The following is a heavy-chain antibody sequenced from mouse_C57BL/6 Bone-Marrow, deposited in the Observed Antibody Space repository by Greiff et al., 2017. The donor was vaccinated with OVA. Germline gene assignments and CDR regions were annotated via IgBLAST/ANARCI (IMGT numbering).Heavy chain of an antibody. V-gene: IGHV1-81*01. CDR2: IYPRSGST. CDR3: ARGGYYNGSSWYFDV. J-gene: IGHJ1*03. Sequence: VHLVESGAELARPGASVKLSCKASGYTFTSYGIRWVKQRTGQGLEWIGEIYPRSGSTYYNEKFKGKATLTADKSSSTAYMELRSLTSEDSAVYFCARGGYYNGSSWYFDVWGTGTTVTVSS. D-gene: IGHD1-1*01. CDR1: GYTFTSYG.